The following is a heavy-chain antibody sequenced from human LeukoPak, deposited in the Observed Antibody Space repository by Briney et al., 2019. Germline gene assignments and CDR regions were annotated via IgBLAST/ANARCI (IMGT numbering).Heavy chain of an antibody. V-gene: IGHV3-23*01. D-gene: IGHD5-12*01. CDR1: GFTFSSYA. CDR2: INYNGGST. CDR3: AYARGYSAYEPLDY. Sequence: GGSLRLSCAASGFTFSSYAMNWVRQAPGKGLEWVSTINYNGGSTYYADSVKGRFTISRDNSKNTLYLQMNSLRAEDTAVYYCAYARGYSAYEPLDYWGQGTLVTVSS. J-gene: IGHJ4*02.